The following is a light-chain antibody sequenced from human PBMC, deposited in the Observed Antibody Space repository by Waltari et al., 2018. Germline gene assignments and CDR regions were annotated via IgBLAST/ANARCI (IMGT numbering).Light chain of an antibody. CDR3: SSYAGSSVV. V-gene: IGLV2-8*01. CDR1: SSDVGGYNY. CDR2: EVS. Sequence: QSALTQPPSASGSPGQSVTISCTGTSSDVGGYNYVSWYQQHPGKAPKLMIYEVSKRPSGVPDRFPGSKSGNTASLTVSGLQADDEADYYCSSYAGSSVVFGGGTKLTVL. J-gene: IGLJ2*01.